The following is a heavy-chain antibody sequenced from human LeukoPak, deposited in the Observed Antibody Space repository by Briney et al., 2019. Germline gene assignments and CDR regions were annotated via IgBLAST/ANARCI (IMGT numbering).Heavy chain of an antibody. D-gene: IGHD5-24*01. CDR1: GFTFSSYA. V-gene: IGHV3-23*01. J-gene: IGHJ4*02. CDR3: AKAEVEMATISNFDY. Sequence: SGGSLILSCAASGFTFSSYAMSWVRQAPGKGLEWVSAISGSGGGTYYADSVKGRFTISRDNSKNTLYLQMNSLRAEDTAVYYCAKAEVEMATISNFDYWGQGTLVTVSS. CDR2: ISGSGGGT.